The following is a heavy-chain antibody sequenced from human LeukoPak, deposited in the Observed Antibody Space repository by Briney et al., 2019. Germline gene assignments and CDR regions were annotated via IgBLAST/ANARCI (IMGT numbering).Heavy chain of an antibody. CDR3: ARGGGVVSSYPLDAFDI. CDR1: SGSFRGYD. Sequence: SETLSLTCAVYSGSFRGYDWSWIRQPPGKGLEWIGEINHSGSTNYNPSLKSRVTISVDTSKNQFSLKLSSVTAADTAVYYCARGGGVVSSYPLDAFDIWGRGTVVTVSS. V-gene: IGHV4-34*01. J-gene: IGHJ3*02. D-gene: IGHD3-3*01. CDR2: INHSGST.